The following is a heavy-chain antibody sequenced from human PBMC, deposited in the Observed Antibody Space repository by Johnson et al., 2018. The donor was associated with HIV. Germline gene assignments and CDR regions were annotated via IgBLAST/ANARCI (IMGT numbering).Heavy chain of an antibody. CDR2: ISYDGSNK. D-gene: IGHD2-15*01. CDR3: ARCPHEVVVVAATSAFDS. J-gene: IGHJ3*02. CDR1: GFTFSSYA. Sequence: QVQLVESGGGVVQPGRSLRLSCAASGFTFSSYAMHWVRQAPGKGLEWVAVISYDGSNKYYADSVKGRFTISRDNSKNTLYLQMNSLRAEDTAVYYCARCPHEVVVVAATSAFDSWGQGTMVTVSS. V-gene: IGHV3-30-3*01.